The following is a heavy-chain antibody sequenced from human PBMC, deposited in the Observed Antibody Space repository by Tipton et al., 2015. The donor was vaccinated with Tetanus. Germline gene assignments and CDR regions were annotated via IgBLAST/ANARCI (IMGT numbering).Heavy chain of an antibody. Sequence: QVQLVQSGAEVKPSETLSLTCTLSGGPISSYYWSWVRQPPGKGLEWLGYVFYSGSTDLNPPLKSRVTISVDTSNNLFSLKLTSVTTADTAVYYCARSGGRRYAFDIWGQGTMVTVSS. CDR1: GGPISSYY. V-gene: IGHV4-59*01. CDR3: ARSGGRRYAFDI. CDR2: VFYSGST. D-gene: IGHD3-16*01. J-gene: IGHJ3*02.